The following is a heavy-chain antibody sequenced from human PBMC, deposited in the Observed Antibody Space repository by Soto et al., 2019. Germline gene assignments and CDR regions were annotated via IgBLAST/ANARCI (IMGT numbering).Heavy chain of an antibody. J-gene: IGHJ6*02. CDR1: GFTFSYYS. CDR2: ISVSSGTT. Sequence: EVQLVESGGGLVQPGGSLRLSCAASGFTFSYYSMSWVRQAPGRGLEWLSYISVSSGTTYYADSVKGRFTISRDNAKNSLYLQMDSLRDEDTAVYYCARDQEGARGGYSGAYYYYGMDVWGQGTTVIVS. CDR3: ARDQEGARGGYSGAYYYYGMDV. V-gene: IGHV3-48*02. D-gene: IGHD5-18*01.